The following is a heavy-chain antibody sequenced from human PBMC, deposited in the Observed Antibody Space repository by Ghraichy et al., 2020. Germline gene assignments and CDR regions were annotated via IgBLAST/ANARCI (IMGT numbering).Heavy chain of an antibody. CDR3: AKERSGDFDY. CDR1: GFSFGTYW. J-gene: IGHJ4*02. D-gene: IGHD3-10*01. Sequence: SCAASGFSFGTYWMSWVRQAPGKGLEWVANIRQDGSGKYYVDSVKGRFTISRDNAKSALHLQTNSLRAEDTAVYYCAKERSGDFDYWGQGTLVTVSS. CDR2: IRQDGSGK. V-gene: IGHV3-7*03.